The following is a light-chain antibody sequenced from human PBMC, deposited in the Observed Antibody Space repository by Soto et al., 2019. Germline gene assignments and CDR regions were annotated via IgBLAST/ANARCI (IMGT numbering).Light chain of an antibody. CDR2: DAY. CDR1: HDIGNS. J-gene: IGKJ1*01. Sequence: IQMTQSPPSLSASVGDRVTITCQASHDIGNSLNWYQDKPGQAPKLVIYDAYNLETGVPSTFSGGGYGTHFTFTISSLRPEDIGTYYCQTYDHLPLFCPGTKVDIK. CDR3: QTYDHLPL. V-gene: IGKV1-33*01.